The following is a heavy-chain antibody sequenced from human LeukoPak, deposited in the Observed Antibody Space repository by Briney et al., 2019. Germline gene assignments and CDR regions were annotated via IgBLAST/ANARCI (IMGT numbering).Heavy chain of an antibody. CDR3: ASSLLWFGELFSGFDP. J-gene: IGHJ5*02. CDR1: GFTVSSNY. CDR2: IYSGGST. D-gene: IGHD3-10*01. V-gene: IGHV3-53*01. Sequence: GGSLRLSCAASGFTVSSNYMSWVRQAPGKGLEWVSVIYSGGSTYYADSVKGRFTISRDNSKNTLYLQMNSLRAEDTAVYYCASSLLWFGELFSGFDPWGQGTLVTVSS.